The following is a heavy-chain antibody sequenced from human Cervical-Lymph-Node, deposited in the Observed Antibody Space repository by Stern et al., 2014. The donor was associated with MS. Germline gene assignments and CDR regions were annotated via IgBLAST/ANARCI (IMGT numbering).Heavy chain of an antibody. V-gene: IGHV1-2*06. CDR3: ARVATRIVVGIDY. Sequence: VQLVESGTKMQQPGASVKVSCKASGYTFTAFFIHWVRQVPGQGLEWLGRLNPNSNNPTYAQNFQDRVILARDTSIGTAYLELSRLTSADTAVYYCARVATRIVVGIDYWGQGTQVTVSS. D-gene: IGHD3-22*01. CDR1: GYTFTAFF. CDR2: LNPNSNNP. J-gene: IGHJ4*02.